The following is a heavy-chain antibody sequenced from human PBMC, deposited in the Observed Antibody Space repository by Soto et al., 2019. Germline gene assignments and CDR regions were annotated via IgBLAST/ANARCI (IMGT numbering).Heavy chain of an antibody. J-gene: IGHJ3*02. CDR1: GYTFTSYG. CDR3: ARATYYDILTGPGEAFDI. D-gene: IGHD3-9*01. CDR2: ISAYNGNT. Sequence: QVQLVQSGAEVKKPGASVKVSCKASGYTFTSYGISWVRQAPGQGLEWMGWISAYNGNTNNAQKLQGRVTMTTDTSTSPAYMELRSLRSDDTAVYYCARATYYDILTGPGEAFDIWGQGTMVTVSS. V-gene: IGHV1-18*01.